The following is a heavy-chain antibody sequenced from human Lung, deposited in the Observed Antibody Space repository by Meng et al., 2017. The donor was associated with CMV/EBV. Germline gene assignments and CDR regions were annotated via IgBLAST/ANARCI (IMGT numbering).Heavy chain of an antibody. J-gene: IGHJ6*02. CDR2: INQDGSQR. CDR1: GFHFSTYW. CDR3: GRDMDV. V-gene: IGHV3-7*01. Sequence: ESLKISCAASGFHFSTYWMSWVRQAPGEALEWVANINQDGSQRNYVDSVKGRFTISRDNAKNSMYLQMNSLRVEDTAVYYCGRDMDVWGQGTTVTVSS.